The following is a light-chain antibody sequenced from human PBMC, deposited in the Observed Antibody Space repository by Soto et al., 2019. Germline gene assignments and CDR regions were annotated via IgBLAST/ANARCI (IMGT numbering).Light chain of an antibody. CDR3: QQYHSDPIT. V-gene: IGKV4-1*01. CDR1: QSVLSTSNNKNY. CDR2: WAS. J-gene: IGKJ5*01. Sequence: DFVMTQSLDSLAVSLGERATINCKSSQSVLSTSNNKNYLAWFQHKPGQPPKLVIYWASVRASGVPDRFSGSGSGPDFTLTISSLQAEDVAVYYCQQYHSDPITFGQGTRLEI.